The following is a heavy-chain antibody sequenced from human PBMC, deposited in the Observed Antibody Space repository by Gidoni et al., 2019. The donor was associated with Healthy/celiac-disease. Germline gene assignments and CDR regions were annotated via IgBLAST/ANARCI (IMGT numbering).Heavy chain of an antibody. CDR2: IYYSGST. V-gene: IGHV4-39*01. CDR3: ARHGGGPTWDYYGSGSYEWR. J-gene: IGHJ4*02. D-gene: IGHD3-10*01. Sequence: QLPLQESAPGLVTPSPTLSLPFTVSGGSISRSSSYWCWIRQPPGKGLEGIGSIYYSGSTSDTPSLKSRVTISVDTSKNQFSRKLSSVTAADTAVDDCARHGGGPTWDYYGSGSYEWRGGQGTRVTVSS. CDR1: GGSISRSSSY.